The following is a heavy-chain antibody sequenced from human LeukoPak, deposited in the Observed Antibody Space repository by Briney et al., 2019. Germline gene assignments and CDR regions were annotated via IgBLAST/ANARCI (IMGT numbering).Heavy chain of an antibody. Sequence: HPGGSLRLSCAASGFIFSSYWMSWVRQAPGKGLEWVANIKQDGSEKYYVGSVKGRFTISRDNAKNSLYLQMNSLRAEDTAVYYCASSAAGSFVFDYWGQGTLVTVSS. V-gene: IGHV3-7*01. CDR2: IKQDGSEK. CDR1: GFIFSSYW. D-gene: IGHD1-26*01. CDR3: ASSAAGSFVFDY. J-gene: IGHJ4*02.